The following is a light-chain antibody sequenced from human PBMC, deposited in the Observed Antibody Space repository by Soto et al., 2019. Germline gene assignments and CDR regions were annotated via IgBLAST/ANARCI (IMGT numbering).Light chain of an antibody. J-gene: IGLJ1*01. CDR1: GSNVGNHY. V-gene: IGLV1-51*01. CDR3: GAWDDGLSAYV. Sequence: QSVLTQPPSVSAAPGQKVTISCAGSGSNVGNHYVSWYQQLPGIAPKLLIYDDNKRPSGIPDRFSGSKSATSATLGITGLQTGDEADYYCGAWDDGLSAYVFGPGTKVTVL. CDR2: DDN.